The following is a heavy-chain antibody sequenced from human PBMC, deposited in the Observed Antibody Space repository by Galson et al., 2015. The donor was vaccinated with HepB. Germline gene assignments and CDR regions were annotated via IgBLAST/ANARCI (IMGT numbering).Heavy chain of an antibody. CDR2: IIPILGIA. D-gene: IGHD2-15*01. CDR3: ARDLIPTDIVVVVAAIPYYYYGMDV. J-gene: IGHJ6*02. CDR1: GGTFSTYT. Sequence: SVKVSCKASGGTFSTYTISWVRQAPGQGLGWMGRIIPILGIANYAQKFQGRVTITADKSTGTAYMDLSSLRSEDTAVYYCARDLIPTDIVVVVAAIPYYYYGMDVWGQGTTVTVSS. V-gene: IGHV1-69*04.